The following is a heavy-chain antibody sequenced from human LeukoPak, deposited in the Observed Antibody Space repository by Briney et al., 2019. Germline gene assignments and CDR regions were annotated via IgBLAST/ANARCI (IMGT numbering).Heavy chain of an antibody. J-gene: IGHJ4*02. D-gene: IGHD3-22*01. CDR2: ISWNSGSI. CDR1: GFPFDDYA. CDR3: AKQAQGGYNRYFDY. Sequence: GGSLRLSCAASGFPFDDYAMHWVRQAPGKGLEWVSGISWNSGSIGYADSVKGRFTISRDNAKNSLYLQMNSLRAEDTALYYCAKQAQGGYNRYFDYWGRGTLVTVSS. V-gene: IGHV3-9*01.